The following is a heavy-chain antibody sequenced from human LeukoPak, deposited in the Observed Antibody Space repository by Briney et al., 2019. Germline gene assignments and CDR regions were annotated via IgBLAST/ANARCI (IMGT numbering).Heavy chain of an antibody. J-gene: IGHJ6*03. CDR3: ARDRGDSSWPYYMDV. CDR2: IIPIFGTA. V-gene: IGHV1-69*05. Sequence: SVKVSCKASGGTFSSYAISWVRQAPGQGLEWMGGIIPIFGTANYAQKFQGRVTITTDESTSTAYMELSSLRSEDTAVYYCARDRGDSSWPYYMDVWGKGATVTVSS. D-gene: IGHD6-13*01. CDR1: GGTFSSYA.